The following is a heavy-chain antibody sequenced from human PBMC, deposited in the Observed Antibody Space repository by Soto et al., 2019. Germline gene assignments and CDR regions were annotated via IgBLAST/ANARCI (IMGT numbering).Heavy chain of an antibody. Sequence: ASVKVSCKASGYTFTSYDINWVRQATGQGLEWMGWMNPNSGNTGYAQKFQGRVTMTRNTSISTAYMELSSLRSEDTAAYYCARGEYYDFWSGYYRDDYYYYMDVWGKGTTVTVSS. CDR3: ARGEYYDFWSGYYRDDYYYYMDV. V-gene: IGHV1-8*01. CDR1: GYTFTSYD. D-gene: IGHD3-3*01. CDR2: MNPNSGNT. J-gene: IGHJ6*03.